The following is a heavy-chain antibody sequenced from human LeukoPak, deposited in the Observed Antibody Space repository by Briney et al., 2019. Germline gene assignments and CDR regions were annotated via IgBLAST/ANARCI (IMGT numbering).Heavy chain of an antibody. CDR1: GGSISSGDYY. Sequence: KSSETLSLTCTVSGGSISSGDYYWSWIRQPPGKGLEWIGYIYYSGSTYYNPSLKSRVTISVDTSKNQFSLKLSSVTAADTAVYYCARDHSWSPLGDNWFDPWGQGTLVTVSS. CDR3: ARDHSWSPLGDNWFDP. CDR2: IYYSGST. V-gene: IGHV4-30-4*01. J-gene: IGHJ5*02. D-gene: IGHD1-26*01.